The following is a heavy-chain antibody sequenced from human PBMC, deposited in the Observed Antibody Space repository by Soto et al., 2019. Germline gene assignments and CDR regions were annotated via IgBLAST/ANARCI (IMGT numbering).Heavy chain of an antibody. CDR2: ISYDGSSK. CDR1: KCPFGTFA. J-gene: IGHJ6*02. D-gene: IGHD1-26*01. Sequence: VGSLSPSFASFKCPFGTFALPGVRRLPGRWLEWVAVISYDGSSKYYADSVKGRFTISRYNSKNTLYLQMNSLRAEDTAVYYCARDQQRGIVAPGYYGMEVWGQGTTVRVS. V-gene: IGHV3-30-3*01. CDR3: ARDQQRGIVAPGYYGMEV.